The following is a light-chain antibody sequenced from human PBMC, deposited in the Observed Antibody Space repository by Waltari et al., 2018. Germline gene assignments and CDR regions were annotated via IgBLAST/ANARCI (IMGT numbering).Light chain of an antibody. CDR3: SSYTTASSWV. V-gene: IGLV2-14*01. Sequence: QSALTQPASVSGSPGQSITISCTGTSGDIGSYKFVSWYQQEPGRAPKLIVYDVSQRPSGVSTRFSGSQSGNTASLTISGLQAEDEADYYCSSYTTASSWVFGGGTKLTVL. CDR1: SGDIGSYKF. J-gene: IGLJ3*02. CDR2: DVS.